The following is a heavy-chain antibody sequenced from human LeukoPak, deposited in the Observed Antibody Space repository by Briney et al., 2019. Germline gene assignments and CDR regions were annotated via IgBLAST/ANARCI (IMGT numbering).Heavy chain of an antibody. CDR1: GGSISSGDYY. J-gene: IGHJ4*02. Sequence: SQTLSLTCTVAGGSISSGDYYWRWIRQPRGRGVEWIGYIYDSGSTYSIPSLKSRVTISVDTSKNQFSLKLSSVTAADTAVYYCARVIRGYCSSTSCSPYFDYWGQGTLVTVSS. CDR3: ARVIRGYCSSTSCSPYFDY. D-gene: IGHD2-2*01. CDR2: IYDSGST. V-gene: IGHV4-30-4*08.